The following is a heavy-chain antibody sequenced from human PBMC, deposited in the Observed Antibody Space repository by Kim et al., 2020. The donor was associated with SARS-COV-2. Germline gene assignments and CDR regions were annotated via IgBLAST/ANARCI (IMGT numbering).Heavy chain of an antibody. V-gene: IGHV3-30*04. CDR3: ARPNSRSYFGYFDY. CDR2: ISYDGSNK. CDR1: GFTFSSYA. D-gene: IGHD1-26*01. Sequence: GGSLRLSCAASGFTFSSYAMHWVRQAPGKGLEWVAVISYDGSNKYYADSVKGRFTISRDNSKNTLYLQMNSLRAEDTAVYYCARPNSRSYFGYFDYWGQGTLVTVSS. J-gene: IGHJ4*02.